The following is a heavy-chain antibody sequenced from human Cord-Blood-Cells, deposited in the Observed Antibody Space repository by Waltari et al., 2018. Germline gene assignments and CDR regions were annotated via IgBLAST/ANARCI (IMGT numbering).Heavy chain of an antibody. J-gene: IGHJ4*02. CDR2: INHSGST. D-gene: IGHD6-6*01. V-gene: IGHV4-34*01. CDR3: ARGRFNSSSSYYFDY. Sequence: QVQLQQWGAGLLRPSETLSLTCAFYGGSFSGYYWTWIRQPPGKGLEWIGEINHSGSTNYNPSLKSRVTRSVDTSKNQFSLKLSSVTAADTAVYYCARGRFNSSSSYYFDYWGQGTLVTVSS. CDR1: GGSFSGYY.